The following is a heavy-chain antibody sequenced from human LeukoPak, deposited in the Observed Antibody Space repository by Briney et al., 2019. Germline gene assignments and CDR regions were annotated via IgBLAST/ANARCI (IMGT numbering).Heavy chain of an antibody. CDR1: RYTFTSYG. CDR3: ARGWDYGDYGVSEFAY. CDR2: ISAYNGNT. Sequence: ASVKVSCKASRYTFTSYGISWVRQAPGQGLEWMGWISAYNGNTNYAQKLQGRVTMTPDTSTSTAYMELRSLRSDDTAVYYCARGWDYGDYGVSEFAYWGQGTLVTASS. J-gene: IGHJ4*02. V-gene: IGHV1-18*01. D-gene: IGHD4-17*01.